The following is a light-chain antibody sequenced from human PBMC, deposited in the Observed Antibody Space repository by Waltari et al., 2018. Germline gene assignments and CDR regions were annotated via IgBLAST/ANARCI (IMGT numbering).Light chain of an antibody. J-gene: IGKJ2*01. CDR2: KVS. V-gene: IGKV2-30*02. Sequence: VVMTQSPPPLSVTLGQPASIACRSTQSLVHSDGNTYLQWFQQRPGQSPRRLIYKVSSRESGVPDRFSGSGSGTDFTLKISRVEAEDVGVYYCMQGTYWPYTFGQGTKLDIK. CDR1: QSLVHSDGNTY. CDR3: MQGTYWPYT.